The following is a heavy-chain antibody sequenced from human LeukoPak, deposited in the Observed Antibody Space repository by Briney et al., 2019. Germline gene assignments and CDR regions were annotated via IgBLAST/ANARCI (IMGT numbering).Heavy chain of an antibody. D-gene: IGHD2-2*01. J-gene: IGHJ3*02. V-gene: IGHV1-58*01. CDR1: GFTFTSSA. CDR2: IVVGSGNT. CDR3: AASRHCSSTSCYYFAFDI. Sequence: GSSVKVSCKASGFTFTSSAVQWVRQARGQRLEWIGWIVVGSGNTNYAQEFQERVTITRDMSTSTAYMELSSLRSEDTAVYYCAASRHCSSTSCYYFAFDIWGQGTMVTVSS.